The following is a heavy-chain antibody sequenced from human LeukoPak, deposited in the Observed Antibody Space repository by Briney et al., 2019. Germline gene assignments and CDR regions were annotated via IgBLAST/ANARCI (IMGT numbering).Heavy chain of an antibody. J-gene: IGHJ3*02. CDR1: GYTFSNYW. Sequence: GESLKISCQASGYTFSNYWIDWVRQMPGKGLEWIGIIYPGDSHTRYSPSFQGQVTISVDKSTNTAYLQWSSLKASDTAMYYCARPMEGHFDGYDAFDIWGQGTMVTVSS. D-gene: IGHD5-24*01. CDR2: IYPGDSHT. CDR3: ARPMEGHFDGYDAFDI. V-gene: IGHV5-51*01.